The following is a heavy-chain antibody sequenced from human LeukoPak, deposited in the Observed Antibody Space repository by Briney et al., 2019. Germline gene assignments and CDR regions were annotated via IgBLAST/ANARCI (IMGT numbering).Heavy chain of an antibody. J-gene: IGHJ4*02. CDR1: GFTFSSYS. Sequence: TGGSLRLSCAASGFTFSSYSMNWVRQAPGKGLEWVSSISSSSSYIYYADSVKGRFTISRDNAKNSLYLQMNSLRAEDTAVHYCASLSGYDSNSFDYWGQGTLVTVSS. CDR3: ASLSGYDSNSFDY. D-gene: IGHD5-12*01. CDR2: ISSSSSYI. V-gene: IGHV3-21*01.